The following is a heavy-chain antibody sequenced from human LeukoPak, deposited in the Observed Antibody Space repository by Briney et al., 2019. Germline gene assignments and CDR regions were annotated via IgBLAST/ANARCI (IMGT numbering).Heavy chain of an antibody. D-gene: IGHD3-22*01. CDR1: GGSISSGSYY. CDR3: ARDRSYYSDTGADY. J-gene: IGHJ4*02. CDR2: ISTIGST. V-gene: IGHV4-61*02. Sequence: SETLSLTCTVSGGSISSGSYYWSWIRQPAGKGLEWIGRISTIGSTNYNPSLNSRVTISIDTSKNQFSLKLSSVTAADTAVYYCARDRSYYSDTGADYWGQGIMVIVSS.